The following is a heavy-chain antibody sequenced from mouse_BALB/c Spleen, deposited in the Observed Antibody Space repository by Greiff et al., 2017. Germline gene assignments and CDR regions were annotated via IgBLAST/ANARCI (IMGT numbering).Heavy chain of an antibody. CDR2: ISSGGSYT. V-gene: IGHV5-9-3*01. J-gene: IGHJ3*01. CDR1: GFTFSSYA. CDR3: ASEATNFLAY. Sequence: EVQRVESGGGLVKPGGSLKLSCAASGFTFSSYAMPWVRQTPEKRLEWVATISSGGSYTYYPDSVKGRFTITRDNAKNTLYLQMSSLRSEDTAMYYCASEATNFLAYWGQGTLVTVSA. D-gene: IGHD4-1*01.